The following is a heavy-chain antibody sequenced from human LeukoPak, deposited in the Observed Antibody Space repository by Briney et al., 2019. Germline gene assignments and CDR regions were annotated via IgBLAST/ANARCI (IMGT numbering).Heavy chain of an antibody. CDR3: ARMSSYYYYMDV. V-gene: IGHV4-31*03. CDR1: IGSLSSGVSY. D-gene: IGHD5/OR15-5a*01. J-gene: IGHJ6*03. Sequence: KTSQTLSLTCNVSIGSLSSGVSYWSWIRQHAGKGLEWIGYIYYSGSTYYDPSLKSRVTISVDKSNNQLALKLSSVTAADTAVYYCARMSSYYYYMDVWGKGTTVTVSS. CDR2: IYYSGST.